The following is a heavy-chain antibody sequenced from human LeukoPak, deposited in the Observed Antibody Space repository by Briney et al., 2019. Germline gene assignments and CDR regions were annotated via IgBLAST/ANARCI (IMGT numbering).Heavy chain of an antibody. Sequence: SETLSLTCTVSGGSISSSSYYWGWIRQPPGKGLEWIGSIYYSGSTYYNPSLKSRVTISVDTSKNQFSLKLSSVTAADTAVYYCARDFDDSSGYYYRFGDYYYGMDVWGQGTTVTVSS. CDR2: IYYSGST. J-gene: IGHJ6*02. CDR3: ARDFDDSSGYYYRFGDYYYGMDV. CDR1: GGSISSSSYY. V-gene: IGHV4-39*07. D-gene: IGHD3-22*01.